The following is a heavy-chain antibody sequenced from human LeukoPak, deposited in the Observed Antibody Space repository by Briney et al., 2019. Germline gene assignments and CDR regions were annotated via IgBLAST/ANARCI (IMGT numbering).Heavy chain of an antibody. Sequence: SGTLSLTCTVSGGSISSGSYYWSWIRQPAGKGLEWIGRIYTSGSTNYNPSLKSRVTISVDTSKNQFSLKLSSVTAADTAVYYCAREYYYDSSGYGAFDIWGQGTMVTVSS. V-gene: IGHV4-61*02. J-gene: IGHJ3*02. D-gene: IGHD3-22*01. CDR1: GGSISSGSYY. CDR2: IYTSGST. CDR3: AREYYYDSSGYGAFDI.